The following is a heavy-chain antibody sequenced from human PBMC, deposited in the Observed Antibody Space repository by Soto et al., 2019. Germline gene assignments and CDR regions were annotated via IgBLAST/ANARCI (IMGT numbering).Heavy chain of an antibody. Sequence: ASVKVSCKAPGYTFTSYGISWVRQAPGQGLELMGWISAYNGNTNYAQKLQGRVTMTTXXXXXXAXTXLXXRXSDXTAVDYCARDTEMATINFDYWGQGTLVTVSS. CDR2: ISAYNGNT. D-gene: IGHD5-12*01. J-gene: IGHJ4*02. V-gene: IGHV1-18*04. CDR3: ARDTEMATINFDY. CDR1: GYTFTSYG.